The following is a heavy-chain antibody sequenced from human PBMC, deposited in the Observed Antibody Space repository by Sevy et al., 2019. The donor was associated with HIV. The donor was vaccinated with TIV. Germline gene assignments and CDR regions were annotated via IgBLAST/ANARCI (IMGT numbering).Heavy chain of an antibody. V-gene: IGHV3-23*01. Sequence: GGSLRFSCAASGSTFSSYAMTWVRQAAGKGLEWVSSIEGSGARTYYSDSVKGRFTISRDNFKNTLFLQMSSLRAEDTAVYYCAKDWRRTAGGWFDPWGQGTLVTVSS. J-gene: IGHJ5*02. CDR2: IEGSGART. D-gene: IGHD3-3*01. CDR3: AKDWRRTAGGWFDP. CDR1: GSTFSSYA.